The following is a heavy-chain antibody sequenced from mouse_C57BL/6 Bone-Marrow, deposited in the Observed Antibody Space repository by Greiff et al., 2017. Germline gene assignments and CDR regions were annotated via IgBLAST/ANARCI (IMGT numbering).Heavy chain of an antibody. CDR2: IYPGNSDT. J-gene: IGHJ4*01. CDR1: GYTFTSYW. CDR3: TRGTGAPNGYYAMDY. V-gene: IGHV1-5*01. D-gene: IGHD4-1*01. Sequence: EVQLQQSGTVLARPGASVKMSCKTSGYTFTSYWMHWVKQRPGQGLEWIGAIYPGNSDTSYNQKFKGKAKLTAVTSASTAYMELSSLTNEDSAVYYCTRGTGAPNGYYAMDYWGQGTSVTVSS.